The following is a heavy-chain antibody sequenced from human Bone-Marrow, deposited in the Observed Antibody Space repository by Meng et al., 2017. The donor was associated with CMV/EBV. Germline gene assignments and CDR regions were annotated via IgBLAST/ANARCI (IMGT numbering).Heavy chain of an antibody. CDR3: AREGDVEMATILDY. Sequence: GESLKISCAASGFIFSDYYMSWVRQAPGKGLEWVSYITISGSTIYYADSVKGRFTISRDNAKNSLYLQMNSLRAEDTAVYYCAREGDVEMATILDYWGQGTLVTVSS. J-gene: IGHJ4*02. CDR1: GFIFSDYY. V-gene: IGHV3-11*01. D-gene: IGHD5-24*01. CDR2: ITISGSTI.